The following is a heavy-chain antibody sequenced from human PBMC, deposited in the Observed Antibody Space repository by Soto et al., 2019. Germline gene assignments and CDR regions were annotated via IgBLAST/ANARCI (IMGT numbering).Heavy chain of an antibody. CDR1: GYSFTSYW. D-gene: IGHD3-22*01. CDR3: ARQIYDSDTGPNFQYYFDS. V-gene: IGHV5-10-1*01. Sequence: GESLKISCKGSGYSFTSYWISWVRQMPGKGLEWMGRIDPSDSYPNYSPSFQGHVTIPADKSVSTAHLQWSSLKASDTAIYYCARQIYDSDTGPNFQYYFDSWGQGTPVTVSS. CDR2: IDPSDSYP. J-gene: IGHJ4*02.